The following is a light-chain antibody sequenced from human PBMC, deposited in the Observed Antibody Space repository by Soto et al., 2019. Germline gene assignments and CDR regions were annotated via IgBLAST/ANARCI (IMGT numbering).Light chain of an antibody. CDR3: EQYASSPLT. V-gene: IGKV3-20*01. CDR1: QSVGRNY. Sequence: EIVLTQSPGTLSLSPGERATLSCRASQSVGRNYLAWYQQKPGQDPRLLIHGASSRATGIPDRFSGSGSATDYTLTISRLQPADFAVYYCEQYASSPLTFGGGTKVEIK. J-gene: IGKJ4*01. CDR2: GAS.